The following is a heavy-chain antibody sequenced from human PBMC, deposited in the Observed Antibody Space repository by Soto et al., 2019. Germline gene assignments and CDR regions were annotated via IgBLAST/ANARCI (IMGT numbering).Heavy chain of an antibody. CDR2: INADNGDT. D-gene: IGHD1-1*01. J-gene: IGHJ4*02. V-gene: IGHV1-3*01. CDR3: ARERQGLYYFDF. Sequence: ASVKVSCKASGYTFTSYGMNWVRQAPGQRLEWLGWINADNGDTKYSQKFSGRVTITRDTSANTAFMELSSLRSEDTAMYYCARERQGLYYFDFWGQGTLVTVSS. CDR1: GYTFTSYG.